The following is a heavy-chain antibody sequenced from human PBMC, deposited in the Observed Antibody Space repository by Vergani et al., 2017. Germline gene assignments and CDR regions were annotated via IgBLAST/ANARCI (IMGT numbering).Heavy chain of an antibody. Sequence: QVQLQESGPGLVKSSEPLSPTCSFSLYSIRNLYCNWIRQPPGKGLEWIGSIHYSENTNYNPSLKTRVTISVDTSKNQFSLTLTSVTAADTAVYYCASDTHSGQRADRWGQGILVTVTS. D-gene: IGHD6-19*01. CDR2: IHYSENT. CDR3: ASDTHSGQRADR. CDR1: LYSIRNLY. J-gene: IGHJ5*02. V-gene: IGHV4-59*11.